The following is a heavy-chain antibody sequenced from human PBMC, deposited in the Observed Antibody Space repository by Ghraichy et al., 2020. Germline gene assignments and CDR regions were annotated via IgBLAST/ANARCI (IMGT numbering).Heavy chain of an antibody. Sequence: GGSLRLSCEVSGFTFSNYAMHWVRQAPGKGLEWVGLIWYDESNKYYADSVKGRFTISRDNSKNTVDLHMKSLRAEDTAVYYCARDPAQFLARGYFDYWGQGTLVTVSS. CDR3: ARDPAQFLARGYFDY. CDR2: IWYDESNK. V-gene: IGHV3-33*08. CDR1: GFTFSNYA. D-gene: IGHD1-26*01. J-gene: IGHJ4*02.